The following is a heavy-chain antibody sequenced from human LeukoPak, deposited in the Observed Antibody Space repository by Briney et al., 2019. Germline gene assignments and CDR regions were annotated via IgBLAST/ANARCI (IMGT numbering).Heavy chain of an antibody. J-gene: IGHJ4*02. CDR3: AKSGLSRFDY. Sequence: QSGGSLRLSCAASVFTFSSYAMSWVRQAPGKGLEWVSTISGSGGSTYYANSVKGRFTISRDNSKNTLYLQMNSLRADDTAVYYCAKSGLSRFDYWGQGTLVTVSS. V-gene: IGHV3-23*01. CDR1: VFTFSSYA. D-gene: IGHD4/OR15-4a*01. CDR2: ISGSGGST.